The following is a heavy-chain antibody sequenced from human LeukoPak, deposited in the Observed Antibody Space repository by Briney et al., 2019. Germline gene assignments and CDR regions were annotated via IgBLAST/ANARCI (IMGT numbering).Heavy chain of an antibody. J-gene: IGHJ6*03. CDR3: ARRSEFGVLYYMDV. CDR2: ISGSIGTI. D-gene: IGHD3-16*01. CDR1: GFTFSTYS. V-gene: IGHV3-48*04. Sequence: GGSLRLSCAASGFTFSTYSMNWVRQAPGKGLQWVSYISGSIGTIYYADSVKGRFTFSRDNPKTSLYLQMNSLRAEDTAIYYCARRSEFGVLYYMDVWGKGTTVTVSS.